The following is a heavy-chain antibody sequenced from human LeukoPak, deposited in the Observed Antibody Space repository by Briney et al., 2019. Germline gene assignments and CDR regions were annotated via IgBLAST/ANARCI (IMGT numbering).Heavy chain of an antibody. Sequence: GGSLRLSCAASGFTFSSYATSWVRQAPGKGLECVSVISGSGRTTDYAGSVKGRFTISRDNSKNTLYLQMDSLRAEDTAVYYCAKDRGIAVAGRSWFDPWGQGTLVTVSS. D-gene: IGHD6-19*01. CDR2: ISGSGRTT. CDR3: AKDRGIAVAGRSWFDP. V-gene: IGHV3-23*01. J-gene: IGHJ5*02. CDR1: GFTFSSYA.